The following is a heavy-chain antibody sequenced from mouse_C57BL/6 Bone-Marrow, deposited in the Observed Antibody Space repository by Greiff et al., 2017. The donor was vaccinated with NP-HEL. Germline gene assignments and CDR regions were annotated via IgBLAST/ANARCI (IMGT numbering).Heavy chain of an antibody. Sequence: EVKVVESGGGLVQPGGSLSLSCAASGFTFTDYYMSWVRQPPGKALEWIGFIRHKANGYTTEYSVSVKGRFTISRASSQSILYLQMNALRAEYSATYCCASHSNYVAWFAYWGQGTLVTVSA. CDR1: GFTFTDYY. D-gene: IGHD2-1*01. V-gene: IGHV7-3*01. CDR3: ASHSNYVAWFAY. CDR2: IRHKANGYTT. J-gene: IGHJ3*01.